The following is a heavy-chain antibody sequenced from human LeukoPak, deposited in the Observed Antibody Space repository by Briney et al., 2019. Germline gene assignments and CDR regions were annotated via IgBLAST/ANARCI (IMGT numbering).Heavy chain of an antibody. CDR1: EFTFRSYD. J-gene: IGHJ5*02. D-gene: IGHD1-26*01. V-gene: IGHV3-30*03. CDR2: ISYDGSNK. Sequence: GGSLRLSCVASEFTFRSYDMHWVRQAPGKGLEWVAVISYDGSNKDYADSVKGRFTISRDNTKNTLFLQMNSLRAEDTAVYYCARDRSGSSWGQGTLVTVSS. CDR3: ARDRSGSS.